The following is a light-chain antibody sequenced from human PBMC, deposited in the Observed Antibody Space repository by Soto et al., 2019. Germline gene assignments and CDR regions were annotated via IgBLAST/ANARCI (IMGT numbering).Light chain of an antibody. Sequence: QSVLTQPASGSGSPGQSITISCTGTSSDVGGYDYVSWYQLHPGKAPKLMVFEVSNRPSGVSYRFSGSKSGNTASLTISGLQAEDEADYFCSSYSISTAYLFGTGTKVTVL. CDR1: SSDVGGYDY. V-gene: IGLV2-14*01. CDR3: SSYSISTAYL. J-gene: IGLJ1*01. CDR2: EVS.